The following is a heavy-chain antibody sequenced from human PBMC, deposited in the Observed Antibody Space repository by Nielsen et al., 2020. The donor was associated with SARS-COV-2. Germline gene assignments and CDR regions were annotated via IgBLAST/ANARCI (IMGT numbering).Heavy chain of an antibody. D-gene: IGHD1-26*01. J-gene: IGHJ4*02. Sequence: GGSLRLSCVASGFSFSDYYMSWIRQAPGRGLEWISYISSGSTSTLYADSVKGRFTISRANAKNSLFLQMNSLRAEDTAVYYCAREKGGSYTVLDYWGQGTLVTVSS. CDR1: GFSFSDYY. V-gene: IGHV3-11*05. CDR3: AREKGGSYTVLDY. CDR2: ISSGSTST.